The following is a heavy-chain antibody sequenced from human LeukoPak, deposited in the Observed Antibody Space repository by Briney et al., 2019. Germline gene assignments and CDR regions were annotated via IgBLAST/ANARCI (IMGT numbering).Heavy chain of an antibody. CDR1: GFNVRTNY. J-gene: IGHJ4*02. D-gene: IGHD3-10*01. CDR3: ARDSATRGYFDY. Sequence: GGSLRLSCAVSGFNVRTNYMSWVRQAPGKGLEWVSYISSSGSTIYYADSVKGRFTISRDNAKNSLYLQMNSLRAEDTAVYYCARDSATRGYFDYWGQGTLVTVSS. CDR2: ISSSGSTI. V-gene: IGHV3-11*04.